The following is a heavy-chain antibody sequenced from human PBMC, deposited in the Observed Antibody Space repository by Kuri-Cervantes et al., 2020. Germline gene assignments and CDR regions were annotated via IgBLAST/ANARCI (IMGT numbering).Heavy chain of an antibody. V-gene: IGHV3-23*01. CDR3: AKAWAPMMGSWYFDL. CDR1: GLTFTNHA. Sequence: GGSLRLSCTASGLTFTNHAMNWVRQTAGKGLEWVSAISGSSGSIYYADSVKGRFTISGDNSKNTVYLQMNNLRAEDTAVYYCAKAWAPMMGSWYFDLWGRGTLVTVSS. D-gene: IGHD3-10*01. CDR2: ISGSSGSI. J-gene: IGHJ2*01.